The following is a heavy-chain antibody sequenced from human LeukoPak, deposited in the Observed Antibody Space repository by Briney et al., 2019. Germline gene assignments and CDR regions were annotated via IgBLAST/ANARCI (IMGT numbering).Heavy chain of an antibody. J-gene: IGHJ6*02. CDR1: DGSINSYY. D-gene: IGHD1-26*01. V-gene: IGHV4-59*01. Sequence: PSETLSLTCSVSDGSINSYYWNWIRRPPGKGLEWIGYIYYNGNTNYSPSLKSRVTMSVDTSKNLFSLRVSSVTAADTAVYYCARGRSNYYGMDVWGQGTTVTVSS. CDR3: ARGRSNYYGMDV. CDR2: IYYNGNT.